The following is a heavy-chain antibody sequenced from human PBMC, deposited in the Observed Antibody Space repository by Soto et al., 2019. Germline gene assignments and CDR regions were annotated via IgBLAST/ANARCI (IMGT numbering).Heavy chain of an antibody. CDR3: ARTTMVRGWEPFDY. CDR1: GGSISSSSYY. J-gene: IGHJ4*02. D-gene: IGHD3-10*01. Sequence: PSETLSLTCTVSGGSISSSSYYWGWIRQPPGKGLEWIGSIYYSGSTYYNPSLKSRVTISVDTSKNQFSLKLSSVTAADTAVYYCARTTMVRGWEPFDYWGQGTLVTVSS. CDR2: IYYSGST. V-gene: IGHV4-39*01.